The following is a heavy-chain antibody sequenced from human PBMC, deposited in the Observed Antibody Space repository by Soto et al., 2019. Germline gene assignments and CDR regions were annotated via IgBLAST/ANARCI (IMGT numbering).Heavy chain of an antibody. CDR1: GYTFTGYY. D-gene: IGHD3-16*01. Sequence: QVQLVQSGAEVKKPGASVKVSCKASGYTFTGYYMHWVRQAPGQGLEWMGWINPNSGGTNYAQKFQGWVTMTRDTSISTAYMGLSRLRSDDTAVYYCARGTGLPLGKSYYYYMDVWGKGTTVTVSS. V-gene: IGHV1-2*04. CDR3: ARGTGLPLGKSYYYYMDV. CDR2: INPNSGGT. J-gene: IGHJ6*03.